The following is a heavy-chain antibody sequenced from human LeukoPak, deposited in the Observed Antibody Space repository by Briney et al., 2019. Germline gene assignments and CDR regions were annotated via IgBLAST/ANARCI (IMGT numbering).Heavy chain of an antibody. D-gene: IGHD6-6*01. Sequence: GGSLRLSCTASGFSFSGHGMHWARQLPGKGLVWVSRSSPTGSTTSYADSVKGRFTVSRDNAKNTLYLQVNNLRAEDTAVYYCARGPNSNWSGLDFWGQGTLLTVSS. CDR3: ARGPNSNWSGLDF. V-gene: IGHV3-74*01. CDR2: SSPTGSTT. CDR1: GFSFSGHG. J-gene: IGHJ4*02.